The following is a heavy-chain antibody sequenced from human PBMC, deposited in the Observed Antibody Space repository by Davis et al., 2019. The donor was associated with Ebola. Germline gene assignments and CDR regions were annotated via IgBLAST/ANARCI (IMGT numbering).Heavy chain of an antibody. CDR3: AGGYSSGWYDY. D-gene: IGHD6-19*01. CDR1: GGSISDYY. CDR2: IYYSGST. Sequence: SETLSLTCTVSGGSISDYYWSWIRQPPGKGLEWIGYIYYSGSTNYNPSLKSRVTISVDTSKNQFSLKLSSVTAADTAVYYCAGGYSSGWYDYWGQGTLVTVSS. J-gene: IGHJ4*02. V-gene: IGHV4-59*01.